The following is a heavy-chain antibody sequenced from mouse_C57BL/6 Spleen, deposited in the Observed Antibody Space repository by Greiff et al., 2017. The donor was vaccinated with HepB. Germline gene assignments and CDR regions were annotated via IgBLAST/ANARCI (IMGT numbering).Heavy chain of an antibody. J-gene: IGHJ4*01. V-gene: IGHV1-39*01. Sequence: VQLKESGPELVKPGASVKISCKASGYSFTDYNMNWVKQSNGKSLEWIGVINPNYGTTSYNQKFKGKATLTVDQSSSTAYMQLNSLTSEDSAVYYCARYGYGSSYDYAMDYWGQGTSVTVSS. CDR2: INPNYGTT. CDR1: GYSFTDYN. D-gene: IGHD1-1*01. CDR3: ARYGYGSSYDYAMDY.